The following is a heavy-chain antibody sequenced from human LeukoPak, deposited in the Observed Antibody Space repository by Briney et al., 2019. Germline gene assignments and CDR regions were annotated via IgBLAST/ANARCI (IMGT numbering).Heavy chain of an antibody. CDR1: GSSVNSDQY. V-gene: IGHV4-38-2*01. CDR3: AMLRLGELSLLANAHDI. Sequence: PSETLSLTCDVSGSSVNSDQYWGWMRHSPGAGLEWIGSVHQTGSPYYNPSLGSRVSLSIDSTKNSFSLRLTSVTAADTAVYYCAMLRLGELSLLANAHDIWGQGTMVIVSS. J-gene: IGHJ3*02. CDR2: VHQTGSP. D-gene: IGHD3-16*02.